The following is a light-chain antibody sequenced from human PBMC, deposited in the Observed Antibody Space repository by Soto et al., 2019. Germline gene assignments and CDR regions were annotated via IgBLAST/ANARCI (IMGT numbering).Light chain of an antibody. V-gene: IGLV2-18*02. CDR2: EVA. J-gene: IGLJ3*02. CDR1: SSDVGSYDR. Sequence: QSALTQPPSVSGSPGQSVTISCTGTSSDVGSYDRVSWYQQLPGTAPKLMIYEVANRPSGVPDRFSGSKSGNTASLTISGLQAEDEADYCCSSYTTSSTWVFGGGTKLTVL. CDR3: SSYTTSSTWV.